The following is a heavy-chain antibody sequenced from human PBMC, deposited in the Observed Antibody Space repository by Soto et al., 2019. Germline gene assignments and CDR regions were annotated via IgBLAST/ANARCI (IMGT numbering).Heavy chain of an antibody. CDR1: GGAISSYS. D-gene: IGHD2-2*01. J-gene: IGHJ4*02. V-gene: IGHV4-59*01. CDR3: ARGAERVAMPSGY. CDR2: IYYSGST. Sequence: QVQLQESGPGLVKPSETLSLTCTVSGGAISSYSWSWIRQPPGKGLEWIVYIYYSGSTNYNPSLKSRVIISVDTSKNQFSLKLSSVPAADTAVYYCARGAERVAMPSGYWGQGTLVTVSS.